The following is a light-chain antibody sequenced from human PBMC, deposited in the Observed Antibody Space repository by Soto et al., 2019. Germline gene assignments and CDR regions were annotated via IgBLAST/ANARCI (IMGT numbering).Light chain of an antibody. CDR1: QSLVHNNGDTY. J-gene: IGKJ1*01. Sequence: DIVMTQTPLSLIVVLGQPASISCRSSQSLVHNNGDTYLTWLHQRPGQPPRVLIYKISNRFSGVPDRFSASGAGTDFTLKISRVEAEDVGVYYCMHATQFPWTFGQGTKVEIK. V-gene: IGKV2-24*01. CDR3: MHATQFPWT. CDR2: KIS.